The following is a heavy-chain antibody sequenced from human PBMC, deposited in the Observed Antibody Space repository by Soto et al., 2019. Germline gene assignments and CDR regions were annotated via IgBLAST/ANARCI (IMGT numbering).Heavy chain of an antibody. CDR2: ITTDGSST. CDR3: ARRTSIADDIDY. CDR1: GFSFSTYW. V-gene: IGHV3-74*01. J-gene: IGHJ4*02. D-gene: IGHD6-6*01. Sequence: LRLSCAASGFSFSTYWMHWVRQAPGKGLAWVSRITTDGSSTSYADSVRGRFTISRDNTKNTLYLQMDSLRAEDTAVYYCARRTSIADDIDYWGQGTLVTVSS.